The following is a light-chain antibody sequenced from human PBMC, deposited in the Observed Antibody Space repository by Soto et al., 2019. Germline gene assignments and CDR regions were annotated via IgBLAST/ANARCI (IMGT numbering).Light chain of an antibody. CDR2: LNSDGSH. CDR3: QTWGSGTVV. J-gene: IGLJ2*01. V-gene: IGLV4-69*01. Sequence: QSVLTQSPSASASLGASVKLTCTLSSGHSSYAIACHQQQPEKGPRYLMKLNSDGSHSKGDGIPDRFSGSSSGAERYLTISSPPSEYEADNYCQTWGSGTVVFGGGTKVTVL. CDR1: SGHSSYA.